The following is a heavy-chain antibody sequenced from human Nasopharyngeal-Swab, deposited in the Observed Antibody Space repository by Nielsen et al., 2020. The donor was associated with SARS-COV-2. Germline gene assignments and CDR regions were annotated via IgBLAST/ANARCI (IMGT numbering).Heavy chain of an antibody. CDR1: GYTFTSYY. V-gene: IGHV1-46*01. Sequence: ASVKVSCKASGYTFTSYYMHWVRQAPGQGLEWMGIINPSGGSTSYAQKFQGRVTMTRDMSTSTVYMELSSLRSEDTAVYYCAGDRIAAAGPYYFDYWGQGTLVTVSS. CDR2: INPSGGST. CDR3: AGDRIAAAGPYYFDY. D-gene: IGHD6-13*01. J-gene: IGHJ4*02.